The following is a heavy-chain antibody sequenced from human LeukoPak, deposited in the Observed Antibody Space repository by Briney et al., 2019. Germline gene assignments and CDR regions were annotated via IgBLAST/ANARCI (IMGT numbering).Heavy chain of an antibody. J-gene: IGHJ4*02. CDR2: ISGSGGST. D-gene: IGHD2-2*02. V-gene: IGHV3-23*01. Sequence: PGGSLRLSCAASGFTFSSYAMSWVRQAPGKGLEWVSAISGSGGSTYYADSVKGRFTISRDNSKNTLYLQMNSLRAEDTAVYYCAKRYCSSTSCYRVDYWGQGTLVTVSS. CDR3: AKRYCSSTSCYRVDY. CDR1: GFTFSSYA.